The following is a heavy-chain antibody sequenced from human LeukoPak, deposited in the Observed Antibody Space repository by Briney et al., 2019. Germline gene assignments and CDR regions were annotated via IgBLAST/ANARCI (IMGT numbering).Heavy chain of an antibody. CDR1: GFTFSSYW. D-gene: IGHD6-13*01. J-gene: IGHJ4*02. CDR2: INSDGSST. CDR3: AREGQQLATECLDY. V-gene: IGHV3-74*01. Sequence: PGRSLRLSCAASGFTFSSYWMHWVRQAPGKGLVWVSRINSDGSSTSYADPVKGRFTISRDNAKNTLYLQMNSLRAEDTAVYYCAREGQQLATECLDYWGQGTLVTVSS.